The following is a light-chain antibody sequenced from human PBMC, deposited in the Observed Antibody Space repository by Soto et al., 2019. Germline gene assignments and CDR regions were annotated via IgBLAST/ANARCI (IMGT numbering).Light chain of an antibody. V-gene: IGLV2-14*03. CDR2: EVS. J-gene: IGLJ3*02. Sequence: QSALTQPASVSGSPGQSITISCTGTSSDVGAYNYVSWYQQHPGKAPKLMIYEVSNRTSRVSNRFSGSKSANTASLTISGCQAGDEDDYYCSSYTSSSTWLFGGGTKLTVL. CDR1: SSDVGAYNY. CDR3: SSYTSSSTWL.